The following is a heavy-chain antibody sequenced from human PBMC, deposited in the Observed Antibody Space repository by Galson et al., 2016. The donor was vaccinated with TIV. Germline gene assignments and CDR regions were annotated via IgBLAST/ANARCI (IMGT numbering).Heavy chain of an antibody. Sequence: ETLSLTCTVSGVSITLSNYFWGWIRQPPGKGLEWIGSVYYTGDTYYNPSLKSRVTISADTSKNQFSPKLNSVTAADTAVYHCARHYEWGPGLGAFDVWGLGTMVTVSS. J-gene: IGHJ3*01. CDR3: ARHYEWGPGLGAFDV. CDR2: VYYTGDT. V-gene: IGHV4-39*01. CDR1: GVSITLSNYF. D-gene: IGHD2-8*01.